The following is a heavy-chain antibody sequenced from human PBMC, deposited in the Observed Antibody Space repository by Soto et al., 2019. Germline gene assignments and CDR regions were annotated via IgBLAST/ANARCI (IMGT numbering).Heavy chain of an antibody. CDR2: INAGNGNT. J-gene: IGHJ4*02. D-gene: IGHD6-19*01. V-gene: IGHV1-3*01. CDR3: ARDTEQWLETYYFDY. Sequence: ASVKVSCKASGYTFTSYAMHWVRQAPGQRLEWMGWINAGNGNTKYSQKFQGRVTITRDTSASTAYMELSSLRSEDTAVYYCARDTEQWLETYYFDYWGQGTLVTVSS. CDR1: GYTFTSYA.